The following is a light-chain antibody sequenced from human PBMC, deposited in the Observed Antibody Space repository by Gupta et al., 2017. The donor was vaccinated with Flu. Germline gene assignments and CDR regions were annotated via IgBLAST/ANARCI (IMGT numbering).Light chain of an antibody. V-gene: IGKV2-30*01. CDR3: MQGAHWPWA. Sequence: DGAMTQSPLSLPVTLGQPASISCRSIQGLVYSDGNTYLHWFQHSQGKSPRRLIYQVSHRDSGVPHRFSGSGSCPDFTLKISRVVAEDVGIYSCMQGAHWPWAFGQGTTVEIK. CDR2: QVS. CDR1: QGLVYSDGNTY. J-gene: IGKJ1*01.